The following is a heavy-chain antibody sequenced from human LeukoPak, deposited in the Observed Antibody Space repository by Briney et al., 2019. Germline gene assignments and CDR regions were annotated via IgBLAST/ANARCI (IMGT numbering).Heavy chain of an antibody. V-gene: IGHV4-39*01. CDR2: IYHSGST. D-gene: IGHD5-18*01. J-gene: IGHJ4*02. Sequence: WVRQPPGKGLEWIGSIYHSGSTYYNPSLKSRVTISVDTSKNQFSLKLSSVTAADTAVYYCARQRYTYGYNDYWGQGTLVTVSS. CDR3: ARQRYTYGYNDY.